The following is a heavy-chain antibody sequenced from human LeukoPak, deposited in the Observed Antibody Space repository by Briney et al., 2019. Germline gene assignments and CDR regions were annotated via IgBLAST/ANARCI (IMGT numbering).Heavy chain of an antibody. CDR2: INHSGST. Sequence: PSETLSLTCAVYGGSFSGYYWSWIRQPPGKGLEWIGEINHSGSTNYNPSLKSRVTISVDTSKNHFSLKLSSVTAADTAIYFCAGYGSATRFFDYWGQGTLVTVSS. V-gene: IGHV4-34*01. J-gene: IGHJ4*02. CDR3: AGYGSATRFFDY. D-gene: IGHD3-10*01. CDR1: GGSFSGYY.